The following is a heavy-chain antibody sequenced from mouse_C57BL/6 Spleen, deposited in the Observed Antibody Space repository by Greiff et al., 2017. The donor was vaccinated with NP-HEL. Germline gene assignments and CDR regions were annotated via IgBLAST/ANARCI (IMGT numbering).Heavy chain of an antibody. CDR3: ARGSGPAWFAY. CDR1: GYTFTSYW. J-gene: IGHJ3*01. D-gene: IGHD3-2*02. CDR2: IDPSDSYT. V-gene: IGHV1-69*01. Sequence: QVHVKQPGAELVMPGASVKLSCKASGYTFTSYWMHWVKQRPGQGLEWIGEIDPSDSYTNYNQKFKGKSTLTVDKSSSTAYMQLSSLTSEDSAVYYCARGSGPAWFAYWGQGTLVTVSA.